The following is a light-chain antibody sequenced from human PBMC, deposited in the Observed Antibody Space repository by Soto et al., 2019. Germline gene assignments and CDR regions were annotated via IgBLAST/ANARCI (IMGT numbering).Light chain of an antibody. CDR3: AAWDDSLNYV. CDR2: SNN. V-gene: IGLV1-44*01. J-gene: IGLJ1*01. CDR1: SSNIGSNT. Sequence: QSALTQPPSASGTHGQGVTIPCSGSSSNIGSNTVNWYQQLPGTAPKLLIYSNNQRPSGVPDRFSGSKSGTSASLAISGLQSEDEADYYCAAWDDSLNYVFGTGTKVTVL.